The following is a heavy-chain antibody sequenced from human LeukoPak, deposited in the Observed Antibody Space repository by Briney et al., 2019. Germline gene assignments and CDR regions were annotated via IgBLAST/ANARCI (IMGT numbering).Heavy chain of an antibody. V-gene: IGHV4-59*06. D-gene: IGHD2-2*01. Sequence: SETLSLTCTVSGGSISSYYWSWIRQPPGKGLEWIGYIYYSGSTYYNPTLKSRVTISVDTSKNQFSLKLSSVTAADTAVYYCARTSSAYYFDYWGQGTLVTVSS. CDR2: IYYSGST. CDR1: GGSISSYY. CDR3: ARTSSAYYFDY. J-gene: IGHJ4*02.